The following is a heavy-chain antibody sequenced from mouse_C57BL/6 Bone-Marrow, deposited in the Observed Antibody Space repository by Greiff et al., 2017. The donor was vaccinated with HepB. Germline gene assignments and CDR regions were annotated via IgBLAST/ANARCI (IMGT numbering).Heavy chain of an antibody. J-gene: IGHJ3*01. CDR1: GYSFTSYY. CDR2: IYPGSGNT. Sequence: QVQLQQSGPELVKPGASVKISCKASGYSFTSYYIHWVKQRPGQGLEWIGWIYPGSGNTKYNEKFKGKATLTADTSSSTAYMQLSSLTSEDSAVYYCAREGDSSGQFAYWGQGTLVTVSA. D-gene: IGHD3-2*02. V-gene: IGHV1-66*01. CDR3: AREGDSSGQFAY.